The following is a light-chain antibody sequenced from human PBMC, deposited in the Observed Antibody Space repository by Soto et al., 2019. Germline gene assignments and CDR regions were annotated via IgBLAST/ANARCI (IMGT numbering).Light chain of an antibody. CDR1: SSDVGGYNY. CDR2: DVS. Sequence: QSALTQPASVSGSPGQLITISCTGTSSDVGGYNYVSWYQQHPGKAPKLMIYDVSNRPSGVSNRFSGSKSGNTASLTISGLQAEEEADYYCSSYTSSSTYVFGTGTKVTVL. CDR3: SSYTSSSTYV. J-gene: IGLJ1*01. V-gene: IGLV2-14*01.